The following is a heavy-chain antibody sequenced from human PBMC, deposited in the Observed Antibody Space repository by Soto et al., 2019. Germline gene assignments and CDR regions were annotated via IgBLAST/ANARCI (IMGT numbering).Heavy chain of an antibody. J-gene: IGHJ4*02. CDR1: GFTFSSYA. D-gene: IGHD4-4*01. CDR3: AKEGYSNYASADY. V-gene: IGHV3-23*01. CDR2: ISGSGGST. Sequence: ESGGGLVQPGGSLRLSCAASGFTFSSYAMSWVRQAPGKGLEWVSGISGSGGSTYYADSVKGRFTISRDISKNTLYLQINSLRAEDTAVYYCAKEGYSNYASADYWGQGTLVTVSS.